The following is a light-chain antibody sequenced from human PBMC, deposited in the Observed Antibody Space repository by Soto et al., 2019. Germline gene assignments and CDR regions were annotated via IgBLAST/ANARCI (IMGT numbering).Light chain of an antibody. CDR3: ATWDSGLSTGV. CDR2: NHT. CDR1: SSNIGNNY. Sequence: QSVLTQPPSASAAPGQRVTISCSGSSSNIGNNYVSWYHQLPGTAPKLLIYNHTKRPSGIPDRFSGSKSGTSAALGITGLRTGDEGDYYCATWDSGLSTGVFGGGTKVTVL. V-gene: IGLV1-51*01. J-gene: IGLJ3*02.